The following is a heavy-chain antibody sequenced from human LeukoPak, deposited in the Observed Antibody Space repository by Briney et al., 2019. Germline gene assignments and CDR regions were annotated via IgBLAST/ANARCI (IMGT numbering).Heavy chain of an antibody. CDR3: TTASSKSLPN. J-gene: IGHJ4*02. Sequence: ASETLSLTCAISGGSISSSNWWSWVRQPPKGGLEWIGEMHLEGETHYNPSLKSRLTISMDKSNNQLSLTLTSVTAADTAVYYCTTASSKSLPNWGQGALVTVSS. V-gene: IGHV4/OR15-8*02. D-gene: IGHD6-6*01. CDR1: GGSISSSNW. CDR2: MHLEGET.